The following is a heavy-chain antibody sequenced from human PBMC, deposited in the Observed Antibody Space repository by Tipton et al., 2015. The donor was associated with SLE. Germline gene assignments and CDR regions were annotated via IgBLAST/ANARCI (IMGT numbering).Heavy chain of an antibody. J-gene: IGHJ4*02. D-gene: IGHD6-19*01. V-gene: IGHV3-30*04. Sequence: SLRLSCAASGFTFSSYAMHWVRQAPGKGLEWVAVIWYDASNEWYADSVKGRFTISRDNSKNTLYLQMNSLRAEDTAVYYCARDLSGWYGLDYWGQGTLVTVSS. CDR2: IWYDASNE. CDR1: GFTFSSYA. CDR3: ARDLSGWYGLDY.